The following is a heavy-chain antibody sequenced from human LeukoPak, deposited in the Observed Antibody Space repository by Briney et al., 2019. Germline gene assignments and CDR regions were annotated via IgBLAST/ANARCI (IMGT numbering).Heavy chain of an antibody. V-gene: IGHV5-51*01. Sequence: GGSLKISCKGSGYSFISYWIGWVRQMPGKGLEGMGIIYRGDSDTRYNPSFQGQVTTSADKSISTSFLQWRSLQPSATAMYYCAKSTRHAAFDIWGQGTMVTVSS. CDR3: AKSTRHAAFDI. J-gene: IGHJ3*02. CDR1: GYSFISYW. CDR2: IYRGDSDT. D-gene: IGHD5/OR15-5a*01.